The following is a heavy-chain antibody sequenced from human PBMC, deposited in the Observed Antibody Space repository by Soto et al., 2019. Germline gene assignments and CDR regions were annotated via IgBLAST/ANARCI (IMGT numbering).Heavy chain of an antibody. CDR3: ARDVSNAGGSGDY. J-gene: IGHJ4*02. CDR2: IFSGGST. Sequence: EVQLVESGGGLIQPGGSLRLSCAASGFTVSSNYMSWVRQAPGKGLEWVSVIFSGGSTYYADSVKARFTISRDNSKNTLYRQMNSLRAEDTAVYYCARDVSNAGGSGDYWGQGTLVTVSS. CDR1: GFTVSSNY. V-gene: IGHV3-53*01. D-gene: IGHD2-15*01.